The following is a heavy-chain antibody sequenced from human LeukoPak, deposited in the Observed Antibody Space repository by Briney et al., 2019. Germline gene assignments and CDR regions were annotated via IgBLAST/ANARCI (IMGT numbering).Heavy chain of an antibody. D-gene: IGHD4-11*01. J-gene: IGHJ4*01. CDR3: ASHSNHVLGSFDY. CDR2: MYTTGST. V-gene: IGHV4-61*02. Sequence: SQTLSLTCTVSGSSMNRGSYHWSWIRQPAGKGLEWIGRMYTTGSTKYNPSLNSRVTISADTSMNQFSLKLNSVTAADTAVYYCASHSNHVLGSFDYWGHGTLVTVSS. CDR1: GSSMNRGSYH.